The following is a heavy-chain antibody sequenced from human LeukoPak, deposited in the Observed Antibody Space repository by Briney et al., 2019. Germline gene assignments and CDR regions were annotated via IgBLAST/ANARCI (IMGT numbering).Heavy chain of an antibody. V-gene: IGHV1-8*03. Sequence: GASVKVSCKASGYTFTSYDINWVRQATGQGLEWMGWMNPNSGNTGYAQKFQGRVTITRNTSISTAYMELSRLRSEDTAVYHCARGLIFGVVIHSYYMDVWGKGTTVTVSS. CDR3: ARGLIFGVVIHSYYMDV. CDR2: MNPNSGNT. J-gene: IGHJ6*03. CDR1: GYTFTSYD. D-gene: IGHD3-3*01.